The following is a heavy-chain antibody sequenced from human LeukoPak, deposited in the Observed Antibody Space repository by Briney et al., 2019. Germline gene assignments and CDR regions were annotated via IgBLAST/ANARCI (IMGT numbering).Heavy chain of an antibody. D-gene: IGHD6-19*01. J-gene: IGHJ4*02. CDR2: IYPGDSDT. CDR1: GYNFTSYW. V-gene: IGHV5-51*04. CDR3: ARVRRSSGWFGDY. Sequence: GESLKISCKGSGYNFTSYWIGWVRQLPGKGVEWMGIIYPGDSDTRYSPSFQGQVTISADKPVSTAYLQWSSLKASDTAIYYCARVRRSSGWFGDYWGQGTLVTVSS.